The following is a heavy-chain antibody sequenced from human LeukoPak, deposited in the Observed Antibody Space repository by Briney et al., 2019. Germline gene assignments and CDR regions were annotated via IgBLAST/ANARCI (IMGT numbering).Heavy chain of an antibody. CDR3: AREGIQLWFGEVGDWFDP. CDR2: ISSSSSYI. D-gene: IGHD5-18*01. CDR1: GFTFSSYS. V-gene: IGHV3-21*01. Sequence: GGSLRLSCAASGFTFSSYSMNWVRQAPGKGLEWVSSISSSSSYIYYADSVKGRFTISRDNSKNTLYLQMNSLRAEDTAVYYCAREGIQLWFGEVGDWFDPWGQGTLVTVSS. J-gene: IGHJ5*02.